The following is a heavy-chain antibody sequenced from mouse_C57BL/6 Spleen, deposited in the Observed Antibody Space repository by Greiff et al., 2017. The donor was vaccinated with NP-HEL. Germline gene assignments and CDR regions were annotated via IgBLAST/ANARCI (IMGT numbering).Heavy chain of an antibody. CDR1: GYTFTDYE. CDR2: IDPETGGT. J-gene: IGHJ2*01. CDR3: TRGDALYGSLYYFDY. V-gene: IGHV1-15*01. Sequence: VQLQQSGAELVRPGASVMLSCKASGYTFTDYEMHWVKQTPVHGLEWIGAIDPETGGTAYNQKFKGKAILTADKSSSTAYMELRSLTSEDSAVYYCTRGDALYGSLYYFDYWGQGTTLTVSS. D-gene: IGHD1-1*01.